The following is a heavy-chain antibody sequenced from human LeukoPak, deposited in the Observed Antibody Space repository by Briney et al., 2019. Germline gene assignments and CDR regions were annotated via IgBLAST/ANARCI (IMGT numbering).Heavy chain of an antibody. V-gene: IGHV1-3*01. D-gene: IGHD3-16*02. Sequence: ASVKVSCKASGYTFTSYAMHWVRQAPGQRLEWMGWINAGNGNTKYSQKFQGRVTITRDTSASTAYMELSSLRSEDTAVYYCARGYVWGSYRPDAFDIWGQGTMVTVSS. CDR3: ARGYVWGSYRPDAFDI. CDR2: INAGNGNT. J-gene: IGHJ3*02. CDR1: GYTFTSYA.